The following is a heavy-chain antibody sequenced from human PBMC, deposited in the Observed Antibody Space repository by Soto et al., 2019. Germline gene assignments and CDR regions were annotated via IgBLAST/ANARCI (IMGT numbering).Heavy chain of an antibody. V-gene: IGHV4-4*07. J-gene: IGHJ4*02. CDR3: ARVESGYYYPAY. CDR1: GGSISGYY. D-gene: IGHD3-22*01. CDR2: IYSDGTT. Sequence: PSETLSLTCTVSGGSISGYYWSWVRQPAGKGLEWVGRIYSDGTTNYSPSLKSRVTMSLDTSKNQFSLKLSSVTAADTAVYYCARVESGYYYPAYWGQGTLVTVSS.